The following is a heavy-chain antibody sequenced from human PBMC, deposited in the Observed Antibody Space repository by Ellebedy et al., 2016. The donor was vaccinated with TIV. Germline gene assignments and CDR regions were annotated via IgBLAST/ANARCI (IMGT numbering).Heavy chain of an antibody. Sequence: AASVKVSCKASGYTFNNYGIGWVRQAPGQGLEWMGYISVYNGNTNYAQMFQGRVTMTTDTSTSTAFMELRSLGADDTAVYYCARARRAYNSDGYSGNFYFDDWGQGALVTVSS. CDR2: ISVYNGNT. CDR3: ARARRAYNSDGYSGNFYFDD. V-gene: IGHV1-18*01. CDR1: GYTFNNYG. D-gene: IGHD3-22*01. J-gene: IGHJ4*02.